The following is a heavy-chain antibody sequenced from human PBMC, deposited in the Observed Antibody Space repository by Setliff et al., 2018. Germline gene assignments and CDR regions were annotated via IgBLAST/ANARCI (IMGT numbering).Heavy chain of an antibody. V-gene: IGHV4-31*03. CDR1: DGSIRSGDY. CDR3: ARAKDGYDVDYFDY. Sequence: PSETLSLTCTVSDGSIRSGDYWGWIRQHPGKGLEWIGYIHHTGTTFYNPSLRSRVTISVDTSKNQFSLKLTSLTAADTAVYYCARAKDGYDVDYFDYWGQGTPVTVSS. J-gene: IGHJ4*02. D-gene: IGHD5-12*01. CDR2: IHHTGTT.